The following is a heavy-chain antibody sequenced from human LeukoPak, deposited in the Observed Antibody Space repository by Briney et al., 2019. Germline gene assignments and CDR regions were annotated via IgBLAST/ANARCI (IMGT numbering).Heavy chain of an antibody. D-gene: IGHD1-26*01. CDR3: ARHGGRWDPILFDS. V-gene: IGHV4-39*01. J-gene: IGHJ4*02. CDR2: ISYSGSS. CDR1: GGSITSSNYF. Sequence: SETLSLTCTVSGGSITSSNYFWGWIRQPPGMGLEWIGSISYSGSSYYNPSLKSRVIIYVDTSKNQFSLRLRSGIAADTAIYYCARHGGRWDPILFDSWGQGSLVTVSS.